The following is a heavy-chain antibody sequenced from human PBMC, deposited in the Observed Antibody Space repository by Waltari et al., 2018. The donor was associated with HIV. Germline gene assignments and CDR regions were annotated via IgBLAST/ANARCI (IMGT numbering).Heavy chain of an antibody. Sequence: QVQLVQSGAEVKKPGASVKIYCKPSGASFTSSYIHWVRQAPGQGLVWMGIINPTDGRTTFSQHFLGRISMTIDTPRSTVYMELQSVQPDDTATYYCARVRCGGGGCQWAFDVWGQGTKVTVS. CDR3: ARVRCGGGGCQWAFDV. V-gene: IGHV1-46*01. CDR2: INPTDGRT. CDR1: GASFTSSY. D-gene: IGHD2-21*01. J-gene: IGHJ3*01.